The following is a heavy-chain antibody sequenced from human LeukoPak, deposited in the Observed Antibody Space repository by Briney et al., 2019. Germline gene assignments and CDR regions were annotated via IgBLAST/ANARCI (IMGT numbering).Heavy chain of an antibody. CDR2: ISSSGSTI. Sequence: GGSLRLSCAASGFTFSDYYMSWIRQAPGKGLEWVSYISSSGSTIYYADSVKGRFTISRDNAKNSLYLQMNSLRAEDTAVYYCARVRYSSGWWRLGNRPTEFDYWGQGTLVTVSS. D-gene: IGHD6-19*01. J-gene: IGHJ4*02. CDR3: ARVRYSSGWWRLGNRPTEFDY. V-gene: IGHV3-11*04. CDR1: GFTFSDYY.